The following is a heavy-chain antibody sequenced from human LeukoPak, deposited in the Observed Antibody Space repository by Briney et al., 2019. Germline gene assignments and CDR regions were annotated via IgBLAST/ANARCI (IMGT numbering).Heavy chain of an antibody. CDR3: AKGRRVSIVGLNAFDI. J-gene: IGHJ3*02. V-gene: IGHV3-30*02. Sequence: GGSLRLSCAASGFTFSSYGMHWVRQAPGKGLEWVAFIRYDGSNKYYADSVKGRFTISRDNSKNTLYLQMNNLRAEDTAVYYCAKGRRVSIVGLNAFDIWGQGTMVTVSS. CDR2: IRYDGSNK. D-gene: IGHD1-26*01. CDR1: GFTFSSYG.